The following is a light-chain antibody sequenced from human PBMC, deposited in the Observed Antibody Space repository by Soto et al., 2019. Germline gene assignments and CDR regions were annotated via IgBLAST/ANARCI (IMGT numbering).Light chain of an antibody. V-gene: IGKV1-12*01. Sequence: DIQMTQSPSSVSAAVGDRVTITCRASQGISSRLAWYQQKPGNAPKLLIYTASSLQSGVPSRFSVSGSGTDFTITISSLQPEDFATYYCQQANSFPLTFGGGTKLEIK. J-gene: IGKJ4*01. CDR1: QGISSR. CDR2: TAS. CDR3: QQANSFPLT.